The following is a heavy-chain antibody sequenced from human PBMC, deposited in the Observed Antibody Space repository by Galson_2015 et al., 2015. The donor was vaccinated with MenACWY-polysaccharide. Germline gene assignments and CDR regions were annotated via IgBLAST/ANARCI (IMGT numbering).Heavy chain of an antibody. J-gene: IGHJ4*02. CDR2: INPNSGGT. D-gene: IGHD6-13*01. CDR3: ARRLSSSWYDY. V-gene: IGHV1-2*06. Sequence: SVKVSCKASGYTFTGYYMHWVRQAPGQGPEWMGRINPNSGGTNYAQKFQGRVTMTRDTSISTAYMELSRLRSDDTAVYYCARRLSSSWYDYWGQGTLVTVSS. CDR1: GYTFTGYY.